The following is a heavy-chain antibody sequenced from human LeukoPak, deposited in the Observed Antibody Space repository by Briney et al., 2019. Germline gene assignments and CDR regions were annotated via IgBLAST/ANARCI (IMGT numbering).Heavy chain of an antibody. J-gene: IGHJ5*02. Sequence: GGSLRLSCAASGFTFSSYDMHWVRQAPGKGLEWVSAIGTAGDTYYPGSVKGRFTISRENAKNSLYLQMNSLRAGDTAVYYCARASGPASGFDPWGQGTLVTVSS. CDR2: IGTAGDT. CDR3: ARASGPASGFDP. D-gene: IGHD3-3*01. CDR1: GFTFSSYD. V-gene: IGHV3-13*04.